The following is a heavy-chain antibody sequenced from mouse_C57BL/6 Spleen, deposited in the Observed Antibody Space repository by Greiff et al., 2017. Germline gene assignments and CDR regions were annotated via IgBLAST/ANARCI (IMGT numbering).Heavy chain of an antibody. J-gene: IGHJ3*01. CDR2: IDPETGGT. CDR3: TIYDGYWFAY. V-gene: IGHV1-15*01. D-gene: IGHD2-3*01. CDR1: GYTFTDYA. Sequence: QVQLQESGAELVRPGASVTLSCKASGYTFTDYAMHWVKQTPVHGLEWIGAIDPETGGTASNQKFKGKAILTADKSSSTAYMERRSLTSEDSAVXYCTIYDGYWFAYWGQGTLVTVSA.